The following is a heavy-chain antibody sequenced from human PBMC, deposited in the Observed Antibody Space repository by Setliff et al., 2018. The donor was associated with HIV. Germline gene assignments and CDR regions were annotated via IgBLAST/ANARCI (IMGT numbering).Heavy chain of an antibody. CDR1: GFTFRKYD. CDR3: AKAGVHCSSTSCYNHYYYYYMDV. J-gene: IGHJ6*03. Sequence: GGSLRLSCAASGFTFRKYDMSWLRQAPGKGLEWVSAISGSGGSTYYADSVKGRFTISRDNSKNTLYLQMNSLRAEDTAVYYCAKAGVHCSSTSCYNHYYYYYMDVWGKGTTVTVSS. D-gene: IGHD2-2*02. V-gene: IGHV3-23*01. CDR2: ISGSGGST.